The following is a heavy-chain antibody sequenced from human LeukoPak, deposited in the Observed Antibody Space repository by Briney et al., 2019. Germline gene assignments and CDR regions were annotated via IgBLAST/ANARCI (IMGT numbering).Heavy chain of an antibody. V-gene: IGHV1-69*13. Sequence: SVKVSCKASGGTFSSYAISWVRQAPGQGLEWMGGIIPIFGTANYAQKFQGRVTITADESTSTAYMELSSLRSEDTAVYYCAGRLERYCSGGSCYPEHYWGQGTLVTVSS. CDR3: AGRLERYCSGGSCYPEHY. CDR2: IIPIFGTA. CDR1: GGTFSSYA. J-gene: IGHJ4*02. D-gene: IGHD2-15*01.